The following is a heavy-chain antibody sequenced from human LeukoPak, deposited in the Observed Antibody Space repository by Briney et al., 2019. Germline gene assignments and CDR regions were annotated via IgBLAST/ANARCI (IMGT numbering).Heavy chain of an antibody. J-gene: IGHJ4*02. Sequence: GGSLRLSCAASGFTFSSYAMHWVRQAPGKGLEWVANIKQDGTEKHYVDSVKGRFTISRDNTENSMYLQMNSLRVEDTAVYFCAGGAGWTAEDWGQGTQVTVSS. V-gene: IGHV3-7*03. CDR1: GFTFSSYA. CDR3: AGGAGWTAED. CDR2: IKQDGTEK. D-gene: IGHD3/OR15-3a*01.